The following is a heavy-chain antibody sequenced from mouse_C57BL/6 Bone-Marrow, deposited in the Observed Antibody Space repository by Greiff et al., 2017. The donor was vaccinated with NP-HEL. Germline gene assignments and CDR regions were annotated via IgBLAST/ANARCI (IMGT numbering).Heavy chain of an antibody. CDR3: TGDDGGYFDY. J-gene: IGHJ2*01. D-gene: IGHD2-3*01. Sequence: VKLVESGAELVRPGASVTLSCKASGYTFTDYEMHWVKQTPVHGLEWIGAIDPETGGTAYNQKFKGKAILTADKSSSTAYMELRSLTSEDSAVYYCTGDDGGYFDYWGQGTTLTVSS. CDR1: GYTFTDYE. CDR2: IDPETGGT. V-gene: IGHV1-15*01.